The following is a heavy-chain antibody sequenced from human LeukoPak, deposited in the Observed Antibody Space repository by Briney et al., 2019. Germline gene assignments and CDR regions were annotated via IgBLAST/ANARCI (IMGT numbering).Heavy chain of an antibody. D-gene: IGHD6-19*01. CDR1: GYTFTGYY. CDR2: INPNRGGT. V-gene: IGHV1-2*02. Sequence: GASVKASCKASGYTFTGYYMHWVRQAPGQGLEWMGWINPNRGGTNYAQKFQGGVTMTRDTSISTAYMELSRLRSDDTAVYYCAREVDSSGWDELDDWGQGTLVTVSS. CDR3: AREVDSSGWDELDD. J-gene: IGHJ4*02.